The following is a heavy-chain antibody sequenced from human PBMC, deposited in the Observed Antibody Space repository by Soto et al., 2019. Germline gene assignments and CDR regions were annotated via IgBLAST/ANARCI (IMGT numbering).Heavy chain of an antibody. CDR1: GFTFSSYS. V-gene: IGHV3-48*02. CDR3: ARGSYNPDY. Sequence: EVQLVESGGGLVQPGGSLRLSCAASGFTFSSYSMNWVRQAPGKGLEWVSYISSSSTAIYYADSVKGRFTISRDNAKNSLFLQMNSLRDEGTAVYYCARGSYNPDYWGQGTLVTVSS. J-gene: IGHJ4*02. CDR2: ISSSSTAI. D-gene: IGHD1-1*01.